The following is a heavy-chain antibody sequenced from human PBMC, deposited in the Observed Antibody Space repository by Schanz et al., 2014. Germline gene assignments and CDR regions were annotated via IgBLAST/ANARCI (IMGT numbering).Heavy chain of an antibody. CDR3: ARLDPYCRSGTCSRAFDF. CDR1: GFTFSDYW. Sequence: EVQLVESGGGVVRPGGSLRLSCTASGFTFSDYWMSWVRQAPGKGPEWVANIKHDGSVKDYVDSVEGRFTISRDNAKNTLFLQMNSLRTEDTAVYYCARLDPYCRSGTCSRAFDFWGQGTLVTVSS. D-gene: IGHD2-15*01. J-gene: IGHJ4*02. V-gene: IGHV3-7*02. CDR2: IKHDGSVK.